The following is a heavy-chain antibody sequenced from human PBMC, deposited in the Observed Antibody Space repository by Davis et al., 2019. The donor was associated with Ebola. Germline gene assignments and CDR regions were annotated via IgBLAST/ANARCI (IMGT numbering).Heavy chain of an antibody. CDR3: ARAAGDWNYYYGMDV. D-gene: IGHD3/OR15-3a*01. CDR2: INSDGSST. V-gene: IGHV3-74*01. J-gene: IGHJ6*02. Sequence: HTGGSLRLSCAASGFTFSSYWMHWVRQAPGKGLVWVSRINSDGSSTSYADSVKGRFTISRDNAKNTLYLQMNSLRAEDTAVYYCARAAGDWNYYYGMDVWGQGTTVTVSS. CDR1: GFTFSSYW.